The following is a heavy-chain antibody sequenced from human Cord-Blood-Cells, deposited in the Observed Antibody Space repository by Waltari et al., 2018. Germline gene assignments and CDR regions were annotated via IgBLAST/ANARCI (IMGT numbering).Heavy chain of an antibody. J-gene: IGHJ3*02. CDR3: ARVVAGTYYDFWSGYYDAFDI. D-gene: IGHD3-3*01. V-gene: IGHV4-38-2*01. CDR1: GYSISSGYY. CDR2: IYHSGST. Sequence: QVQLQESGPGLVKPSETLSLTCAVSGYSISSGYYWGWIRQPPGKGLEWIGSIYHSGSTYSTPSLQGRVTISVATSKNQFSLKLSSVTAADTAVYYCARVVAGTYYDFWSGYYDAFDIWGQGTMVTVSS.